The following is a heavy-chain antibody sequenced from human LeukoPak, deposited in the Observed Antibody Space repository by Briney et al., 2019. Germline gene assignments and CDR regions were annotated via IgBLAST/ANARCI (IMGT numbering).Heavy chain of an antibody. CDR3: ARAGDYGSGSYYAY. Sequence: PSETLSLTCTVSGGSVSSGSYYWSWIRQPPGKGLEWIGYIYYSGSTNYNPSLKSRVTISVDTSKNQFSLKLSSVTAADTAVYYCARAGDYGSGSYYAYWGQGTLVTASS. J-gene: IGHJ4*02. CDR2: IYYSGST. CDR1: GGSVSSGSYY. D-gene: IGHD3-10*01. V-gene: IGHV4-61*01.